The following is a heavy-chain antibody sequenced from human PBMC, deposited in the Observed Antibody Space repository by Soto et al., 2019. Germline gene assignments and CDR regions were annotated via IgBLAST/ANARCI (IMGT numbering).Heavy chain of an antibody. CDR2: ISGNNGNT. CDR3: VRRVVTTLDDAFDI. Sequence: QVQLVQSGPEEKKPGASVTLSCKASGYNFNNYGISWVRQAPGQGLEWMGWISGNNGNTKYGQKFQGRVSLTTDSSTSTAYMEMRSLRSDDTADYYCVRRVVTTLDDAFDIWGPGTRVTVSS. J-gene: IGHJ3*02. D-gene: IGHD2-21*02. V-gene: IGHV1-18*01. CDR1: GYNFNNYG.